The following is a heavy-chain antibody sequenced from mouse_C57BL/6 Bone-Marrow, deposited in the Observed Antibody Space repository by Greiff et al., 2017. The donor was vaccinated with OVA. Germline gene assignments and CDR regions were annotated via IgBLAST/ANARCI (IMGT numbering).Heavy chain of an antibody. Sequence: QVQLQQPGAELVKPGASVKMSCKASGYTFTSYWITWVKQRPGQGLEWIGDIYPGSGGTKYNEKFKSKATLTVDKPSSTAYMQLSSLTSEDSAVYYCARIFYYYGGFAYWGQGTLVTVSA. CDR1: GYTFTSYW. V-gene: IGHV1-55*01. D-gene: IGHD2-1*01. CDR2: IYPGSGGT. J-gene: IGHJ3*01. CDR3: ARIFYYYGGFAY.